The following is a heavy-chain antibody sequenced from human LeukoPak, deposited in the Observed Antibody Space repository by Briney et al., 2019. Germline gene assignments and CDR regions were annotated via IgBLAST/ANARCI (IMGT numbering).Heavy chain of an antibody. Sequence: GGSLRPSCAASGFTFSSYWMHWVRQAPGKGLVWVLRINSDGSSTSYADSVKGRFTISRDNAKNSLYLQMNSLRAEDTAGYYCASGVRYYDILTGSYPYWGQGTLVTFSS. J-gene: IGHJ4*02. CDR1: GFTFSSYW. CDR2: INSDGSST. V-gene: IGHV3-74*01. D-gene: IGHD3-9*01. CDR3: ASGVRYYDILTGSYPY.